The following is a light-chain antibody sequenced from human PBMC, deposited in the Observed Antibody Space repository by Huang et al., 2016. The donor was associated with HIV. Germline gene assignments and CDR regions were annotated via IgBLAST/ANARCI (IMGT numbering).Light chain of an antibody. Sequence: EILLTQSPATLSLSPGEKATLSCRASHEINTYLAWYQQKRGQSPRLLIYDASYRSTDIPARFRGSGSGTNFTLTINNLEPEDFAVYFCQQRSNWPPFTFGPGTKVDVK. V-gene: IGKV3-11*01. J-gene: IGKJ3*01. CDR1: HEINTY. CDR3: QQRSNWPPFT. CDR2: DAS.